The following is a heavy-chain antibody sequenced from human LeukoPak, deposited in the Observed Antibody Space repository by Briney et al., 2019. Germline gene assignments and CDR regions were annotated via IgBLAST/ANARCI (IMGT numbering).Heavy chain of an antibody. D-gene: IGHD3-22*01. CDR2: INPNSGGT. CDR1: GYTFTGYY. CDR3: ARDQAYYYDSSGYYGYFDL. J-gene: IGHJ2*01. V-gene: IGHV1-2*02. Sequence: ASVKVSCKTSGYTFTGYYMHWVRQAPGQGLEWMGWINPNSGGTYYAQKFEGRVTLTRDTSISTAYMELSRLRSDDTAVYYCARDQAYYYDSSGYYGYFDLWSRGTLVTVSS.